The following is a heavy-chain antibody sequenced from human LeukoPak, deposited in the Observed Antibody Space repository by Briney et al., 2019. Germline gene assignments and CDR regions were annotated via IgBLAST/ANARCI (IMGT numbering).Heavy chain of an antibody. CDR2: IYYSGST. V-gene: IGHV4-59*01. CDR3: ARDHREMATTDAFDI. Sequence: PSETLSLTCTVSGGSISSYYWSWIRQPPGKGLEWIGYIYYSGSTNYNPSLASRVTISVDTSKNQFSLKLSSVTAADTAVYYCARDHREMATTDAFDIWGQGTMVTVSS. J-gene: IGHJ3*02. D-gene: IGHD5-24*01. CDR1: GGSISSYY.